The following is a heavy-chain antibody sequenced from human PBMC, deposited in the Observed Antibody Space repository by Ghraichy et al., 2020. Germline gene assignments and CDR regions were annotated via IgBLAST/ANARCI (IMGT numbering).Heavy chain of an antibody. CDR2: IFYSGST. J-gene: IGHJ4*02. Sequence: SQTLSLTCTVSRGSISSYYWSWIRQPPGKGLEWIGYIFYSGSTNYNPSLKSRVTISVDTSKNHFSLKLSSVTAADTAVYYCARSGRDGYNYVDYWGQGTLVTVSS. CDR3: ARSGRDGYNYVDY. CDR1: RGSISSYY. D-gene: IGHD5-24*01. V-gene: IGHV4-59*01.